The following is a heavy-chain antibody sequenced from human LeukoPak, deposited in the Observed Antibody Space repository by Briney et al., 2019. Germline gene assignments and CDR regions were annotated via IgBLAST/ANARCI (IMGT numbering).Heavy chain of an antibody. Sequence: PSEALSLTCAVYGGSFSGYYWSWIRQPPGKGLEWIGEINHSGSTNYNPSLKSRVTISVDTSKNQFSLKLSSVTAADTAVYYCARFGPSQMLRGVIRRKGGYMDVWGKGTTVTVSS. D-gene: IGHD3-10*01. CDR3: ARFGPSQMLRGVIRRKGGYMDV. J-gene: IGHJ6*03. V-gene: IGHV4-34*01. CDR1: GGSFSGYY. CDR2: INHSGST.